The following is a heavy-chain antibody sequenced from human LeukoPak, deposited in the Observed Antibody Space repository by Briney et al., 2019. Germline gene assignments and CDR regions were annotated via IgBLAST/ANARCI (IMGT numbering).Heavy chain of an antibody. CDR2: IYYSGST. D-gene: IGHD1-26*01. J-gene: IGHJ4*02. Sequence: PSETLSLTCTVSGGSISSYYWSWIRQPPGKGLEWIGYIYYSGSTNYNPSLKSRVTISVDTSKNQFSLKLSSVTAADTAVYYCARGLLVGAAPFDYWGQGTLVTVSS. V-gene: IGHV4-59*12. CDR1: GGSISSYY. CDR3: ARGLLVGAAPFDY.